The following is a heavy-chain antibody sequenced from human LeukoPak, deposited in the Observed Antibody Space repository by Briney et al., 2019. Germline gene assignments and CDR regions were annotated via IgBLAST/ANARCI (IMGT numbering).Heavy chain of an antibody. CDR2: IVVGSGNT. CDR1: GFTFTSSA. D-gene: IGHD6-13*01. CDR3: AAVSYSSSWLLFDY. Sequence: ASVKVSCKASGFTFTSSAMQWVRQARGQRLEWIGWIVVGSGNTNYAQKFQERVTITRDMSTSTAYMELSSLRSEDTAVYYCAAVSYSSSWLLFDYWGQGTLVTVSS. V-gene: IGHV1-58*02. J-gene: IGHJ4*02.